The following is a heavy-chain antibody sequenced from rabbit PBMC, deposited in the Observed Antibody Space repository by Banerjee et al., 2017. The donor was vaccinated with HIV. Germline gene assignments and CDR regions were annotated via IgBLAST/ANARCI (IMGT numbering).Heavy chain of an antibody. CDR1: GFSFSSNYD. J-gene: IGHJ4*01. D-gene: IGHD5-1*01. CDR2: INIRDSST. V-gene: IGHV1S45*01. CDR3: ARATTFGDGGYFNL. Sequence: QEQLEESGGDLVKPEGSLTLTCTASGFSFSSNYDMCWVRQAPGKGLEWIGTINIRDSSTYYASWAKGRFTISKTSSTTVTLQMTSLTAADTATYFCARATTFGDGGYFNLWGPGTLVTVS.